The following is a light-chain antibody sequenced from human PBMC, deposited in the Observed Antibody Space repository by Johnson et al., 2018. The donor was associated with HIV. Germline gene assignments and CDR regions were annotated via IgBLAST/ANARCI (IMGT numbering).Light chain of an antibody. CDR3: GTGASSRSAYV. Sequence: QSVLTQPPSVSAAPGQKVTISCSGSSSNIGNNYVSWYQQLPRTAPKLLIYDNNKRRSGIPDRFSGSKSGTSATKGITGLQTGADADYYGGTGASSRSAYVCGTGTKVTVL. CDR2: DNN. V-gene: IGLV1-51*01. CDR1: SSNIGNNY. J-gene: IGLJ1*01.